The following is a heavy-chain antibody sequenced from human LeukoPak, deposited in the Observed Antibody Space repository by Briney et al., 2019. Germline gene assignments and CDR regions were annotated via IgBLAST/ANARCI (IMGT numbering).Heavy chain of an antibody. V-gene: IGHV1-46*01. D-gene: IGHD3-16*01. Sequence: GASVKVSCKASGYTFTSYYMHWVRQAPGQGLEWMGIINPSGGSTSYAQKFQGRVTMTRDMSTSTVYMELSSLRSDDTAVYYCARQGAPTHFDYWGQGTLVTVSS. CDR1: GYTFTSYY. J-gene: IGHJ4*02. CDR2: INPSGGST. CDR3: ARQGAPTHFDY.